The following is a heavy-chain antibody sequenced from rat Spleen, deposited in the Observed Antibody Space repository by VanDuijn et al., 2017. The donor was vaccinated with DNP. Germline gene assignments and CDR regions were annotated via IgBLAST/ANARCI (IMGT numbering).Heavy chain of an antibody. J-gene: IGHJ3*01. V-gene: IGHV5-20*01. CDR2: ITYDGSRS. CDR1: GFTFSDYY. Sequence: EVQLVESGGGLVQPGRSLKLSCAASGFTFSDYYMAWVRQAPTKGLEWVAIITYDGSRSYYRDSVKGRFTISRDNAKSTLNLQMDSLRSEDTATYYCTTDSGNNYGDYWGQGTLVTVSS. CDR3: TTDSGNNYGDY. D-gene: IGHD1-10*01.